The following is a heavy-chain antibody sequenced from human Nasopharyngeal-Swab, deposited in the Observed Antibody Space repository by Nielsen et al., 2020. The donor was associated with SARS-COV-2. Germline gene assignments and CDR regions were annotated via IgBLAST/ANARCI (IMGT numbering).Heavy chain of an antibody. CDR1: GGSISSSSYY. V-gene: IGHV4-39*01. CDR2: IYYSGST. D-gene: IGHD3-10*01. CDR3: AVYGSGSYLRPFDAFDI. J-gene: IGHJ3*02. Sequence: GSLRLSCTVSGGSISSSSYYWGWIRQPPGKGLEWIGSIYYSGSTYYNPSLKSRVTISVDTSKNQFSLKLSSVTAADTAVYYCAVYGSGSYLRPFDAFDIWGQGTMVTVSS.